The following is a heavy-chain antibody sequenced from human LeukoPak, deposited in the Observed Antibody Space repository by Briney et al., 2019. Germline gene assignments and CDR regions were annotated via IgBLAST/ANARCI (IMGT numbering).Heavy chain of an antibody. D-gene: IGHD6-19*01. CDR1: GFTFSGYT. CDR3: ARRGGSTGWGAFDF. Sequence: GGSLRLSCAASGFTFSGYTMNWVRQAPDKGLEWVSSIRGSGDNTSYADSVKGRFTISSDNSKNTLYLQMNSLSREDTAIYYCARRGGSTGWGAFDFWGHGTMVTVSS. V-gene: IGHV3-23*01. J-gene: IGHJ3*01. CDR2: IRGSGDNT.